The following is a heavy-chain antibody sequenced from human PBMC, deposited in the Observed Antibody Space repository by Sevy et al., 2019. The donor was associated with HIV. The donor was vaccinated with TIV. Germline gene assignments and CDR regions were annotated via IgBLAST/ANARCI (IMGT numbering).Heavy chain of an antibody. CDR3: ARDGNGLFDY. J-gene: IGHJ4*02. CDR1: GFTFSSYN. CDR2: ISSSSSTI. V-gene: IGHV3-48*01. D-gene: IGHD2-8*01. Sequence: LSLTCAASGFTFSSYNMNWVRQAPGKGLEWVSYISSSSSTIYYADSVKGRFTISGDNAKNSLYLQMNSLRAEDTAVYYCARDGNGLFDYWGQGTLVTVSS.